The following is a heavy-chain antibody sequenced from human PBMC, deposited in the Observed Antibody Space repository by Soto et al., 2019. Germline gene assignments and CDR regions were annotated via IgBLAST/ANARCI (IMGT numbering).Heavy chain of an antibody. CDR3: ARDGSGEDCSGGKCYYFDY. CDR1: VFPFSDFF. D-gene: IGHD2-15*01. Sequence: AGSLRLSFSASVFPFSDFFMSWVRPAPGKGLEWIAYISGSGSTIRYADSVKGRITISRDNAKNSVSLQMNSLRAEDTAVYYCARDGSGEDCSGGKCYYFDYWVLGTLVTVSS. J-gene: IGHJ4*02. CDR2: ISGSGSTI. V-gene: IGHV3-11*01.